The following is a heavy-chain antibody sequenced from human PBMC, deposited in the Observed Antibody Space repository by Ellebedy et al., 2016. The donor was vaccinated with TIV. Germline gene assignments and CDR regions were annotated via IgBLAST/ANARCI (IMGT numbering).Heavy chain of an antibody. J-gene: IGHJ4*02. V-gene: IGHV3-23*03. CDR3: ARDAAGNGGKLDY. CDR1: GFTFSSYA. D-gene: IGHD4-23*01. Sequence: GESLKISCTASGFTFSSYAMCWVRQAPGKGLEWVSVIFSAADGGETHYADSLKGRFPISRDSSKNTLYLQMNSLRAEDTAVYYCARDAAGNGGKLDYWGQGALVTVSS. CDR2: IFSAADGGET.